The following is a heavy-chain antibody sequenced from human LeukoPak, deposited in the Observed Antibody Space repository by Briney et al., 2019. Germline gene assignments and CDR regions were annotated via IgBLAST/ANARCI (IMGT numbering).Heavy chain of an antibody. V-gene: IGHV4-59*01. CDR2: IYYSGST. J-gene: IGHJ6*03. CDR3: ARTVLPGYMDV. CDR1: GGSISGYY. D-gene: IGHD3-10*01. Sequence: PSETLSLTCTVSGGSISGYYWSWIRQPPGKGLEWIGYIYYSGSTNYNPSLKSRVTISVDTSKNQFSLKLSSVTAADTAVYYCARTVLPGYMDVWGKGTTVTVSS.